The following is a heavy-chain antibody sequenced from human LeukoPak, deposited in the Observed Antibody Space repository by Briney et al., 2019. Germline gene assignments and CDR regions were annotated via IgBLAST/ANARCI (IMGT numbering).Heavy chain of an antibody. Sequence: SETLSLTCTVSSGSSNNYYWTWIRQPPGKGLEWVGYVYYTGSTNSNPSLKSRVTISVDTSKNQFSLKLSSVTAADTAVYYCARDLGYCSSTSCQWSWFDPWGQGTLVTVSS. J-gene: IGHJ5*02. CDR3: ARDLGYCSSTSCQWSWFDP. CDR2: VYYTGST. CDR1: SGSSNNYY. D-gene: IGHD2-2*01. V-gene: IGHV4-59*12.